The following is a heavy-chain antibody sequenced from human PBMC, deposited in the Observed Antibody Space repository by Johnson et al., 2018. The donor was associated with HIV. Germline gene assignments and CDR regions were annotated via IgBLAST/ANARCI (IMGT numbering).Heavy chain of an antibody. CDR1: GFTFDDYG. D-gene: IGHD6-13*01. J-gene: IGHJ3*02. Sequence: VQLVESGGGVVRPGESLRLSCAASGFTFDDYGMSWVRQAPGKGLEWVSGIYSGGSTYYADSAKGRFTISRDNSKNTLYMQMNSLRVEDTAVYYCAKDKDSSSWSGEDAFDIWGQGTMVTVSS. CDR2: IYSGGST. V-gene: IGHV3-20*04. CDR3: AKDKDSSSWSGEDAFDI.